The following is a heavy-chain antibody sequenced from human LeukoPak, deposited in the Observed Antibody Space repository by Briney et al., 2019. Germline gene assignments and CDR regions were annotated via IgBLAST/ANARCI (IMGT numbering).Heavy chain of an antibody. V-gene: IGHV3-23*01. CDR3: AKGGGGDYFYYYYMDV. D-gene: IGHD2-21*02. CDR1: GFTFSSYA. Sequence: GGSLRLSCAASGFTFSSYAMSWVRQAPGKGLEWVSAISGSGGSTYNADSVKGRFTISRDNSKTTLYLQMNSLRAEDTAVYYCAKGGGGDYFYYYYMDVWGKGTTVTVSS. CDR2: ISGSGGST. J-gene: IGHJ6*03.